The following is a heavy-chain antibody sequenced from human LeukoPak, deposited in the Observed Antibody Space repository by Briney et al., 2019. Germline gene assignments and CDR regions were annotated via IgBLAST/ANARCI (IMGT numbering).Heavy chain of an antibody. J-gene: IGHJ4*02. CDR2: ISYDGSNK. Sequence: GRSLRLSCAASGFTFSSYAMHWVRQAPGKGLEGVAVISYDGSNKYYADSVKGRFTISRDNSKNTLYLQMNSLRAEDTAVYYCARTPFLVVVPAARSGYFDYWGQGTLVTVSS. V-gene: IGHV3-30*01. CDR3: ARTPFLVVVPAARSGYFDY. CDR1: GFTFSSYA. D-gene: IGHD2-2*01.